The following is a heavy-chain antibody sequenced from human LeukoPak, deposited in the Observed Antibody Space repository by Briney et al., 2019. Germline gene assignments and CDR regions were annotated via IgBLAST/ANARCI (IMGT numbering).Heavy chain of an antibody. J-gene: IGHJ2*01. CDR2: ISRSSDYT. CDR1: GFPFRDHA. D-gene: IGHD6-19*01. V-gene: IGHV3-21*01. Sequence: GGSLRLSCEASGFPFRDHAMHWVRKAPGKGLEWVSSISRSSDYTYYADSVKGRFTISRDNAKNSLYLQMNSLRAEDTAVYYCAVAGLSYWYFDLWGRGTLVTVSS. CDR3: AVAGLSYWYFDL.